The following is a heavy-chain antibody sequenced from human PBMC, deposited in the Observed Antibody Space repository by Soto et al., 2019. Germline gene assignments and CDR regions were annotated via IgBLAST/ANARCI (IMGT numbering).Heavy chain of an antibody. D-gene: IGHD5-18*01. CDR3: ARAERTTMLRSDF. J-gene: IGHJ4*02. CDR1: GYDFINYG. CDR2: ISAYNGNT. V-gene: IGHV1-18*01. Sequence: ASVKVSCKASGYDFINYGFNWVRQAPGQGLEWMGWISAYNGNTNYARNLQGRVTMTTDTATSTAYMELGSLRYDDTAVYYCARAERTTMLRSDFWGQGTLVTVSS.